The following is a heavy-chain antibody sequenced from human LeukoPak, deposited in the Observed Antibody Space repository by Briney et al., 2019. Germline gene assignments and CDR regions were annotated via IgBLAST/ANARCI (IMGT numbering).Heavy chain of an antibody. CDR1: GFTFSSYA. D-gene: IGHD1-1*01. CDR2: ISGSGGST. Sequence: GGSLRLSCAASGFTFSSYAMSWVRQAPGKGLEWVSAISGSGGSTYYADSVKGRFTISRDNSKNTLYLQMNSLRAEDTAVYYCAKGPKLERRCYYGMDVWGQGTTVTVSS. J-gene: IGHJ6*02. V-gene: IGHV3-23*01. CDR3: AKGPKLERRCYYGMDV.